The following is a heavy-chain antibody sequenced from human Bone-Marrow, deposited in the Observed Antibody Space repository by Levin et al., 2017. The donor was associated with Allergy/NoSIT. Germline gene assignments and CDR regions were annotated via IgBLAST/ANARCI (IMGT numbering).Heavy chain of an antibody. D-gene: IGHD2-15*01. CDR2: IYYSGST. V-gene: IGHV4-39*01. J-gene: IGHJ4*02. CDR3: ATLGGRSGGRPFFDY. CDR1: GGSISSSSYY. Sequence: KASETLSLTCTVSGGSISSSSYYWGWIRQPPGKGLEWIGSIYYSGSTYYNPSLKSRVTISVDTSKNQFSLKLSSVTAADTAVYYCATLGGRSGGRPFFDYWGQGTLVTVSS.